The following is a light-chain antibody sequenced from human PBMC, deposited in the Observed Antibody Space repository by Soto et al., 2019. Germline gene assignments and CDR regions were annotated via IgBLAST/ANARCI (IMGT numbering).Light chain of an antibody. J-gene: IGKJ1*01. CDR1: QSIRNW. CDR3: QQYNAYRA. CDR2: DAS. Sequence: DIQMTQSPSTLSASVGDRVTITCRASQSIRNWLAWYQQKPGKAPKLLIYDASSLHSGVPSRFSGSGSGTEFTLTISSLQPDDFATYYCQQYNAYRAFGQGTKVDIK. V-gene: IGKV1-5*01.